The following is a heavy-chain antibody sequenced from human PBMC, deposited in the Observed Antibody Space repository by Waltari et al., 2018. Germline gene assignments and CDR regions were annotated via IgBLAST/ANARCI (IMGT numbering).Heavy chain of an antibody. CDR2: VDPEDDER. D-gene: IGHD4-4*01. CDR1: GYTFTENY. J-gene: IGHJ4*02. CDR3: ATDHSRTYNFDH. V-gene: IGHV1-69-2*01. Sequence: EVQLVQSESEVKKPGAPVKISCQVSGYTFTENYVHWLRQAPGKGLEWMGLVDPEDDERVYAERFQGRVTITADTSTDTTYMELSSLTSDDTAVYYCATDHSRTYNFDHWGQGTLVTVSS.